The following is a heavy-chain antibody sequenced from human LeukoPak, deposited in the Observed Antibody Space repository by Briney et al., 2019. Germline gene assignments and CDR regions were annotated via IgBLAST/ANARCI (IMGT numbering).Heavy chain of an antibody. CDR2: IKQDRSEK. CDR3: ARLGYCSGGSCYSSYYFDY. D-gene: IGHD2-15*01. V-gene: IGHV3-7*01. J-gene: IGHJ4*02. CDR1: GFTFSSYW. Sequence: GGSLRLSCAASGFTFSSYWMSWVRPAPGKGLEWVANIKQDRSEKYYVDSVKGRFTISRDNAKNSLYLQMNSLRAEDTAVYYCARLGYCSGGSCYSSYYFDYWGQGTLVTVSS.